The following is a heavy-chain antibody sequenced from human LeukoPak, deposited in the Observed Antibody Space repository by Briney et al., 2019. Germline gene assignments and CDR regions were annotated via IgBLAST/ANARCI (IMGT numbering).Heavy chain of an antibody. Sequence: SETLSLTCAVYGGSFSGYYWSWIRQPPGKGLEWIGEINHSGSTNYNPSLKSQVTISVDTSKNQFSLKLSSVTAADTAVYYCARREELGPRSGFDYWGQGTLVTVSS. D-gene: IGHD7-27*01. CDR1: GGSFSGYY. J-gene: IGHJ4*02. CDR3: ARREELGPRSGFDY. CDR2: INHSGST. V-gene: IGHV4-34*01.